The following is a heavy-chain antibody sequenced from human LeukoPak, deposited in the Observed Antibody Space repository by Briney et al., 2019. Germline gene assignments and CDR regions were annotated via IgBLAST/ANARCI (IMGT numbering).Heavy chain of an antibody. D-gene: IGHD1-7*01. J-gene: IGHJ6*02. CDR3: ARAELPPRPLSYYYYYYGMDV. V-gene: IGHV1-69*13. Sequence: ASVKVSCKASGGTFSSYAISWVRQAPGQGLEWMGGIIPIFGTANYAQKFQGRVTITAGESTSTAYMELSSLRSEDTAVYYCARAELPPRPLSYYYYYYGMDVWGQGTTVTVSS. CDR2: IIPIFGTA. CDR1: GGTFSSYA.